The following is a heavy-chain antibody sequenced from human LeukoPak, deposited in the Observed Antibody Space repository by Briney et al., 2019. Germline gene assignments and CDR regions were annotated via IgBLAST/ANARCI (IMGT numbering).Heavy chain of an antibody. CDR2: IIPIFGTI. CDR3: ARGSVPAVIGHDAFDI. J-gene: IGHJ3*02. CDR1: GGTFDNYA. V-gene: IGHV1-69*13. Sequence: SVKVSCKASGGTFDNYAINWVRQVPGQGLEWMGGIIPIFGTINYAQKFQGRVTLTADESTSTAYMELNSLTCEETAVYYCARGSVPAVIGHDAFDIWGQGTMVTVSS. D-gene: IGHD2-2*02.